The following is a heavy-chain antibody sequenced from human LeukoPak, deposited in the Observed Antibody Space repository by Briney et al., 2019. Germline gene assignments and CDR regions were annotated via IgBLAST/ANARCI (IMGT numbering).Heavy chain of an antibody. D-gene: IGHD3-22*01. J-gene: IGHJ5*01. Sequence: GGSLRLSCAASGFTFSSYGMHWVRQAPGKGLEWVAVISYDGSNKYYADSVKGRFTISRDNSKNTLYLQVNSLRAEDTAVYYCAKGRAGNYYYDSSDSWGQGTLVTVSS. CDR1: GFTFSSYG. CDR2: ISYDGSNK. V-gene: IGHV3-30*18. CDR3: AKGRAGNYYYDSSDS.